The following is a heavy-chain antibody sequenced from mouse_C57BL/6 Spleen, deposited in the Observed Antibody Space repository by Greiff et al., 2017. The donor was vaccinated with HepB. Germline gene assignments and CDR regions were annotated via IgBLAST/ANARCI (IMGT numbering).Heavy chain of an antibody. CDR3: ARMLGLGYWYFDV. D-gene: IGHD4-1*01. CDR2: ISSGSSTI. CDR1: GFTFSDYG. J-gene: IGHJ1*03. V-gene: IGHV5-17*01. Sequence: EVQLVESGGGLVKPGGSLKLSCAASGFTFSDYGMHWVRQAPEKGLEWVAYISSGSSTIYYADTVKGRFTISRDNAKNTLFLQMTSLRSEDTAMYYCARMLGLGYWYFDVWGTGTTVTVSS.